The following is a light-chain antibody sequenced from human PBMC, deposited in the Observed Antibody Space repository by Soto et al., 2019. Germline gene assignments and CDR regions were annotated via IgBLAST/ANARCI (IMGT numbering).Light chain of an antibody. Sequence: ERVMTQSPATLSVSPGERATLSCRASQSVGGDLAWYQQKPGQAPRLLIYGASSRAPGIPDRFSGSGSGTEFTLTISSLQSDDSAVYYCQQYENWPQLTFGGGTRWIS. J-gene: IGKJ4*01. CDR2: GAS. CDR1: QSVGGD. V-gene: IGKV3-15*01. CDR3: QQYENWPQLT.